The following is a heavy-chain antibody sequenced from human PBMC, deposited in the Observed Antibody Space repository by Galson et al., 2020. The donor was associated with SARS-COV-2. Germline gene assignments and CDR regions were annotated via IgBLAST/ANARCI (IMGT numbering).Heavy chain of an antibody. D-gene: IGHD3-10*02. CDR2: TSATT. V-gene: IGHV3-23*01. CDR1: GFTFSRYG. CDR3: AKDFVRGIGYMDV. Sequence: GESLKISCVASGFTFSRYGMSWVRQAPGQGLELVATTSATTYYADSERRRFIITRDDSKNTLYLQMNGLSADDTAVYYCAKDFVRGIGYMDVWGPGTTVTVSS. J-gene: IGHJ6*03.